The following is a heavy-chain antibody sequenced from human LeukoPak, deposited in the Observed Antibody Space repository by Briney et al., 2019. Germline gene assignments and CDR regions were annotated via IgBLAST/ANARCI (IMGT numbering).Heavy chain of an antibody. V-gene: IGHV3-13*01. CDR2: IGVSGKT. D-gene: IGHD2/OR15-2a*01. CDR3: ARDLGTGTAYTNRFDL. CDR1: EFTFSIFE. Sequence: PGGSLRLSCTASEFTFSIFEMHGVRQATGKGLEWVSAIGVSGKTYYLDSVRGRFTISRDNAKNSFYLQMNSLRAGDTAVYYCARDLGTGTAYTNRFDLWGLGTLVTVSS. J-gene: IGHJ5*02.